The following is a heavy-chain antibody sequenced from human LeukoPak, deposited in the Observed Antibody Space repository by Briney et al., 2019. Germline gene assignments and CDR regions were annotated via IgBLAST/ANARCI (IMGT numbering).Heavy chain of an antibody. Sequence: SVKVSCKASGGTFSSYAISWVRQAPGQGLEWMGRIIPIFGTANYAQKFQGRVTITTDESTSTAYMELSSLRSEDAAVYYCARAYSSGSSNWFDPWGQGTLVTVSS. CDR3: ARAYSSGSSNWFDP. J-gene: IGHJ5*02. V-gene: IGHV1-69*05. D-gene: IGHD6-19*01. CDR1: GGTFSSYA. CDR2: IIPIFGTA.